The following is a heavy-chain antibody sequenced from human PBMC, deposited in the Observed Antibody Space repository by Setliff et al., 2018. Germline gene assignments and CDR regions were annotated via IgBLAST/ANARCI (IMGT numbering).Heavy chain of an antibody. V-gene: IGHV4-30-4*08. D-gene: IGHD2-8*01. Sequence: PSETLSLTCTVSGGSISSGDYYWSWIRQPPGKGLEWIGYIYFSGSTYYNPSLKSRVTMSVDTSKNQFSLKLSSVTAADTAVYYCARSAGMDWGQGTLVTVSS. CDR2: IYFSGST. J-gene: IGHJ4*02. CDR3: ARSAGMD. CDR1: GGSISSGDYY.